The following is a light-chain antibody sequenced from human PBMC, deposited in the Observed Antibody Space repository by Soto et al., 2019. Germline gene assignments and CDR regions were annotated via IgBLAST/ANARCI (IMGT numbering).Light chain of an antibody. CDR1: QSVSSNY. J-gene: IGKJ1*01. V-gene: IGKV3-20*01. Sequence: IVMTQSPATLSVSPGERATLSCRASQSVSSNYLAWYQQKPGQAPRLLIYGASSRATGIPDRFSGSGSGTDSTLTISRLEPEDFAVYYCQQYGSSSWTFGQGTKVDIK. CDR3: QQYGSSSWT. CDR2: GAS.